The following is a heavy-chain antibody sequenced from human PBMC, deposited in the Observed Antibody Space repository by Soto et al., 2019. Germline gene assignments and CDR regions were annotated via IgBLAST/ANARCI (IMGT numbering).Heavy chain of an antibody. Sequence: QVQLQESGPGLVKPSQTLSLTCTVSGGSISSGDYYWNWIRQPPGKGLEWIGYIHYSGRAYYNPSLQSPVTMSVDTSKNQFSLKLSSVTAADTAMYYCARAPSGDYVDYWGQGTLVTVSS. CDR1: GGSISSGDYY. V-gene: IGHV4-30-4*01. CDR2: IHYSGRA. D-gene: IGHD4-17*01. J-gene: IGHJ4*02. CDR3: ARAPSGDYVDY.